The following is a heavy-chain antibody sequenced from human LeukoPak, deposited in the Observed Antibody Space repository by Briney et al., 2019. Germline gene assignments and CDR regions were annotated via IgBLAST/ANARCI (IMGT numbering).Heavy chain of an antibody. D-gene: IGHD2-2*01. CDR1: GGSISSSSYY. CDR2: IYYSGST. CDR3: ARESVVRYYFDY. J-gene: IGHJ4*02. V-gene: IGHV4-39*07. Sequence: SETLSLTCTVSGGSISSSSYYWGWIRQPPGKGLEWIGSIYYSGSTYYNPSLKSRVTISVDTSKNQFSLKLSSVTAADTAVYYCARESVVRYYFDYWGQGTLVTVSS.